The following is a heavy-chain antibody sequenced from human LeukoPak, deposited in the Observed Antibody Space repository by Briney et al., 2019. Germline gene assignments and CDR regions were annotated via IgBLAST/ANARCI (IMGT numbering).Heavy chain of an antibody. V-gene: IGHV3-53*01. Sequence: GGSLRLSCAASGFTFSSYSMNWVRQAPGKGLEWVSVIYSGGSTYYADSVKGRFTISRDNSKNTLYLQMNSLRAEDTAVYYCARDMQHWGQGTLVTVSS. CDR1: GFTFSSYS. CDR3: ARDMQH. J-gene: IGHJ1*01. CDR2: IYSGGST.